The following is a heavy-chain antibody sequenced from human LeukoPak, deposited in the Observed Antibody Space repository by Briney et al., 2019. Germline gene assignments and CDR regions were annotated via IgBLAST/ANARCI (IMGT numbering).Heavy chain of an antibody. CDR2: INHSGST. D-gene: IGHD4-17*01. CDR3: ARSYGDYVWFSAFDI. Sequence: SGTLSLTCAVYGGSFSGYYWSWIRQPPGKGLEWIGEINHSGSTNYSPSLKSRVTISVDTSKNQFSLKLSSVTAADTAVYYCARSYGDYVWFSAFDIWGQGTMVTVSS. J-gene: IGHJ3*02. V-gene: IGHV4-34*01. CDR1: GGSFSGYY.